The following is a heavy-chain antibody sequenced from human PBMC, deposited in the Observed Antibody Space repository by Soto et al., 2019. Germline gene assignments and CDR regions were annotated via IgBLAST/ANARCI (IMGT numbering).Heavy chain of an antibody. CDR1: GFSFSSYW. D-gene: IGHD6-19*01. CDR2: IKHDGSDQ. V-gene: IGHV3-7*01. Sequence: EVQLVESGGDLVQPGGSLRLSCAASGFSFSSYWMSWVRQAPGKGLEWVANIKHDGSDQYYVDSVKGRFTISRDNADNSLYLQMNSLSAEDTAVYYCARSFGWRDAFHICGHGTMVTVSS. CDR3: ARSFGWRDAFHI. J-gene: IGHJ3*02.